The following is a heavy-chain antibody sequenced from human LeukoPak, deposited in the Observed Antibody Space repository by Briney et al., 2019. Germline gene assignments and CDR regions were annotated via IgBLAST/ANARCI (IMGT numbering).Heavy chain of an antibody. CDR2: ISYDGSNK. J-gene: IGHJ5*02. Sequence: GGSLRLSCAASGFTFSSYAMHWVRQAPGKGLEWVAVISYDGSNKYYADSVKGRFTISRDNSKNTLYLQMNSLRAEDTAVYYCARHSSRTNLNWFDPWGQGTLVTVSS. CDR1: GFTFSSYA. D-gene: IGHD6-13*01. CDR3: ARHSSRTNLNWFDP. V-gene: IGHV3-30*14.